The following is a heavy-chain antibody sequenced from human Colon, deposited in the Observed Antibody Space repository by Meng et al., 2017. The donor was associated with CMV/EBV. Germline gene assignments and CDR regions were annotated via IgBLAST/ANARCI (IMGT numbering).Heavy chain of an antibody. CDR1: GFTFNTYN. D-gene: IGHD2-15*01. Sequence: GESLKISCAASGFTFNTYNRNWVRQAPGKGLEWVSSISSDSSYIYYAESLKGRFTISRDNAKNSLYLQMNSLRVEDTAIYFCTRDQDTKHFDYWGQGMLVTVSS. J-gene: IGHJ4*02. V-gene: IGHV3-21*06. CDR3: TRDQDTKHFDY. CDR2: ISSDSSYI.